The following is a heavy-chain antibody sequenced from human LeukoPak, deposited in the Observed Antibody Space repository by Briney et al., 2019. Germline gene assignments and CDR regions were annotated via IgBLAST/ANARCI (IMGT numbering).Heavy chain of an antibody. Sequence: PSGTLSLTCSVSGYSISSGYYWGWIRQPPGKGLEWIGSIYHSGSTYYNPSLKSRVTISVDTSKNQFSLKLSSVTAADTAVYYCARVRGEGFDYWGQGTLVTVSS. V-gene: IGHV4-38-2*02. J-gene: IGHJ4*02. D-gene: IGHD4-17*01. CDR2: IYHSGST. CDR1: GYSISSGYY. CDR3: ARVRGEGFDY.